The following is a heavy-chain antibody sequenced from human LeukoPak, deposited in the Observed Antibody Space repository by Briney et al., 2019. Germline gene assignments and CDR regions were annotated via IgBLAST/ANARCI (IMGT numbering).Heavy chain of an antibody. CDR1: GGSISSYY. CDR3: AMASGTTVAY. J-gene: IGHJ4*02. CDR2: IYYSGST. D-gene: IGHD3-10*01. V-gene: IGHV4-59*01. Sequence: PSETLSLTCTVSGGSISSYYWSWIRQPPGKGLEWIGYIYYSGSTNYNPSLKSRVTISVDTSKNQFSLKLSSVTAADTAVYYCAMASGTTVAYWGQGTLVTVSS.